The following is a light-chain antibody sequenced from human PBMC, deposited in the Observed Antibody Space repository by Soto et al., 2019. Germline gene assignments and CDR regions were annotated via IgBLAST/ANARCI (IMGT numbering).Light chain of an antibody. Sequence: EIVLTQSPGTLSLSPGERATLSCRASESVASSYLAWYQQKPGQAPRLLIYGASSRATGIPDRFSGRGSGTDFTLTISRLEPEDFAIYYCQQRCNWPPVTFGGGTKVDIK. CDR3: QQRCNWPPVT. CDR2: GAS. CDR1: ESVASSY. V-gene: IGKV3D-20*02. J-gene: IGKJ4*01.